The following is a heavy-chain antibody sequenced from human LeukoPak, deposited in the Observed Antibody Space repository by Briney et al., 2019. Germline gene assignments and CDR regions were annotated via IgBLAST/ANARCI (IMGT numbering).Heavy chain of an antibody. CDR3: TRVIQVEVRGVIISYDYYYYMDV. CDR1: GFAFRSYE. D-gene: IGHD3-10*01. V-gene: IGHV3-49*04. J-gene: IGHJ6*03. Sequence: QPGGSLRLSCEDSGFAFRSYEMNWVRQAPGKGLEWVGFIRSKAYGGTTEYAASVKGRFTISRDDSKSIAYLQMNSLKTEDTAVYYCTRVIQVEVRGVIISYDYYYYMDVWGKGTTVTISS. CDR2: IRSKAYGGTT.